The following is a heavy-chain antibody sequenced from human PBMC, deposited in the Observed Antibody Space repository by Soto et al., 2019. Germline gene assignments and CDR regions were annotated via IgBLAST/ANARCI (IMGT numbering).Heavy chain of an antibody. CDR2: IYYSGST. J-gene: IGHJ3*02. V-gene: IGHV4-31*03. CDR1: GGSISSGGYY. D-gene: IGHD7-27*01. CDR3: AREAEARDWGSDAFDI. Sequence: PSETLSLTCTVSGGSISSGGYYWSWIRHHPGKGLEWIGYIYYSGSTYYNPSLKSRVTISVDTSKNQFSLKLSSVTAADTAVYYCAREAEARDWGSDAFDIWGQGTMVTVSS.